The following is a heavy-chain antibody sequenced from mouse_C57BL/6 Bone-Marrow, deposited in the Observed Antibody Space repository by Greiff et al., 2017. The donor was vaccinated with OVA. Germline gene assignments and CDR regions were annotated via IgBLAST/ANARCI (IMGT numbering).Heavy chain of an antibody. CDR3: ARYKAGYFDY. CDR2: ISYSGST. V-gene: IGHV3-8*01. Sequence: DVKLQESGPGLAKPSQTLSLTCSVTGYSITSDYWNWIRQFPGNKLEYMGYISYSGSTYYTPSLKSLISITRDTSKNQYYLQLNSVTTEDTATYYCARYKAGYFDYWGQGTTLTVSS. CDR1: GYSITSDY. J-gene: IGHJ2*01. D-gene: IGHD3-2*02.